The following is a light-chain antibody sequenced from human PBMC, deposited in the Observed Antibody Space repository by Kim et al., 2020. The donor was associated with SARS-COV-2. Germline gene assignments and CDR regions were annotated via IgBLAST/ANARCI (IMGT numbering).Light chain of an antibody. J-gene: IGLJ2*01. Sequence: SVSPGQSASITCSGDNLGNKYVCWYHQGPGQSPVVVIYEDTKRPSGIPQRFSSSNSGNTATLTISRTQAMDEADYYCQAWEYSTAVFGGGAQLTFL. CDR3: QAWEYSTAV. CDR2: EDT. CDR1: NLGNKY. V-gene: IGLV3-1*01.